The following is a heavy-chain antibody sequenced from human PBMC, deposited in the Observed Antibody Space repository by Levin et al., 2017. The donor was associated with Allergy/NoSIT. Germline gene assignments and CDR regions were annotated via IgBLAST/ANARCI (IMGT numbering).Heavy chain of an antibody. J-gene: IGHJ4*02. CDR2: IIPITDMT. D-gene: IGHD2-2*03. V-gene: IGHV1-69*04. CDR1: GCSFSDYT. CDR3: ARDLGYSYGLLGY. Sequence: KISCKASGCSFSDYTISWVRQAPGEGLEWMGRIIPITDMTTYAQEFQGRVTITADESTSTDYMELSSLRAEDTAVYYCARDLGYSYGLLGYWGQGPLVSVSS.